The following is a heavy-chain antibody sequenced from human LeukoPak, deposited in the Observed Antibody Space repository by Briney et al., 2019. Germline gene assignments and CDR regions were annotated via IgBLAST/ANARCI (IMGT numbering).Heavy chain of an antibody. V-gene: IGHV4-34*10. D-gene: IGHD2-2*01. Sequence: SETLSLTCAVYGGSFSAYCWSWIRQPPGKGLEWIGEINHSGSTNYNPSLESRVTMSVDTSKNQFSLKLSSVTAADTAVYYCARDVVVVPAAYYFDYWGQGTLVTVSS. CDR2: INHSGST. J-gene: IGHJ4*02. CDR1: GGSFSAYC. CDR3: ARDVVVVPAAYYFDY.